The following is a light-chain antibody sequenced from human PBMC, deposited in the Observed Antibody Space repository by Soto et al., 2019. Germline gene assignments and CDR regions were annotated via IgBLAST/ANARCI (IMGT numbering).Light chain of an antibody. V-gene: IGKV1-9*01. J-gene: IGKJ4*01. Sequence: IQLTHSPSFLSAYVGDGVTITCRASQGISSYLAWYQQRPGKAPKLLIYAASTLQSGVPSRFSGSGSGTEFTLTISSLQPEDFATYYCQQFNSYPTFGGGTKVDIK. CDR1: QGISSY. CDR3: QQFNSYPT. CDR2: AAS.